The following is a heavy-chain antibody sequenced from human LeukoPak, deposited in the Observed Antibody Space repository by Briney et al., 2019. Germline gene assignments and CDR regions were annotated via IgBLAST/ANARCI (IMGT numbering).Heavy chain of an antibody. V-gene: IGHV3-30*02. D-gene: IGHD3-10*01. Sequence: PGGSLRLSCAASGFTFSSYGMHWVRQAPGKGLEWVAFIRYDGSNKYYADSVKGRFTISRDNSKNTLYLQMNSLRAEDTAVYYCAKDVGYYGSGAFDIWGQGTMVTVSS. CDR1: GFTFSSYG. J-gene: IGHJ3*02. CDR3: AKDVGYYGSGAFDI. CDR2: IRYDGSNK.